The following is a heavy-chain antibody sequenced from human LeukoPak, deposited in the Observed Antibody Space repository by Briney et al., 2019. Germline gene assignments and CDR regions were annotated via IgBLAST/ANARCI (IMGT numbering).Heavy chain of an antibody. V-gene: IGHV3-66*02. CDR3: ARGSSHHEVDFDY. CDR1: GFTVSSNY. Sequence: GGSLRLSCAASGFTVSSNYMSWVRQAPGKGLEWVSVIYSGGSTYYADSVKGRFTISRDKSKNTLYLQMNSLRAEDTAVYYCARGSSHHEVDFDYWGQGTLVTVSS. CDR2: IYSGGST. D-gene: IGHD1-26*01. J-gene: IGHJ4*02.